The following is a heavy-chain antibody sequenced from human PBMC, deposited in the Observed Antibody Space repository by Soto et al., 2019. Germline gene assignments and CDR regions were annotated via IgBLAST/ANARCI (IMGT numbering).Heavy chain of an antibody. J-gene: IGHJ3*02. CDR2: IYYSGST. D-gene: IGHD4-17*01. V-gene: IGHV4-39*07. CDR1: GGSISSSSYY. Sequence: SETLSLTCTVSGGSISSSSYYWGGILQPPGKGLEWIGSIYYSGSTYYNPSLKSRVTISVDTSKNQFSLKLSSVTAADTAVYYCARVKGDYGDYGDAFDIWGQGTMVT. CDR3: ARVKGDYGDYGDAFDI.